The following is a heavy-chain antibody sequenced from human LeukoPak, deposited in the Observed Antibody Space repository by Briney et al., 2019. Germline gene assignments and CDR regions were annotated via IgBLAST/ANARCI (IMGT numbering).Heavy chain of an antibody. CDR2: MNPNSGNT. CDR1: GYTFTSYD. V-gene: IGHV1-8*01. D-gene: IGHD5-18*01. J-gene: IGHJ5*02. CDR3: ARVRYMAAMTLDP. Sequence: ASVKVSCKASGYTFTSYDINWVRQATGQGLEWMGWMNPNSGNTGYAQKFQGRVTMTRNTSISTAYMELSSLRSEDTAVYYCARVRYMAAMTLDPWGQGTLVTVSS.